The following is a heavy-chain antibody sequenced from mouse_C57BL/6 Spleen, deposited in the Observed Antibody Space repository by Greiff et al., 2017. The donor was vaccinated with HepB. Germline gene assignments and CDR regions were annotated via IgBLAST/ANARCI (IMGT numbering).Heavy chain of an antibody. V-gene: IGHV1-47*01. CDR2: FHPYNDDT. D-gene: IGHD2-3*01. CDR1: GYTFTTYP. Sequence: VQLQQSGAELVKPGASVKMSCKASGYTFTTYPIEWMKQNHGKSLEWIGNFHPYNDDTKYNEKFKGKATLTVEKSSSTVYLELSRLTSDDSAVYYCARRGDGYYEVYWSFDVWGTGTTVTVSS. CDR3: ARRGDGYYEVYWSFDV. J-gene: IGHJ1*03.